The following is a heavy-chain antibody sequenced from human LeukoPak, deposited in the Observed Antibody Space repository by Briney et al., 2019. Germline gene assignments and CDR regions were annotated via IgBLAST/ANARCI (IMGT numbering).Heavy chain of an antibody. J-gene: IGHJ6*03. CDR2: MYTSGST. CDR1: GGSISSGNYY. V-gene: IGHV4-61*02. CDR3: AREVRSTYYYYMDV. Sequence: SETLSLTCTVSGGSISSGNYYWSWIPQPAGKGLEWIGRMYTSGSTNYNPSHKSRVTISVDTSKNQFSLKLSSVTAADTAVYYCAREVRSTYYYYMDVWGEGTTVTVSS.